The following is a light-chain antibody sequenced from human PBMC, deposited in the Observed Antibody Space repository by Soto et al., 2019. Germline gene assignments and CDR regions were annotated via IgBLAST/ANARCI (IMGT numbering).Light chain of an antibody. Sequence: EIVMTQSPATLSVSPGERVTLSCRASQSVGNNLAWYQQKTGQVPRLLIHGASTRATGIPARFSGSGSGTEFTLTISSLQSEDFAVYYCQQCDNWPRTFGHGTQLEIK. J-gene: IGKJ2*01. V-gene: IGKV3-15*01. CDR2: GAS. CDR1: QSVGNN. CDR3: QQCDNWPRT.